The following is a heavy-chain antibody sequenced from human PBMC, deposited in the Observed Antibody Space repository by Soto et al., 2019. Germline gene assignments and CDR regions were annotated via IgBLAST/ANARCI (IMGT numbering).Heavy chain of an antibody. Sequence: SGGSLRLSCAASGFTFSDYYMSWIRQAPGKGLEWVSYISSSGSTIYYADSVKGRFTISRDNAKNSLYLQMNSLRAEDTAVYYCARDALYSSGWEPFDYWGQGTLVTVSS. CDR2: ISSSGSTI. D-gene: IGHD6-19*01. J-gene: IGHJ4*02. V-gene: IGHV3-11*01. CDR1: GFTFSDYY. CDR3: ARDALYSSGWEPFDY.